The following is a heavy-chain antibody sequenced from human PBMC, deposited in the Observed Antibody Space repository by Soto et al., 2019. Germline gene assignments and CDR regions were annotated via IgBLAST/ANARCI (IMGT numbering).Heavy chain of an antibody. J-gene: IGHJ4*02. CDR3: AKEVSLGSTVDLGY. V-gene: IGHV3-23*01. CDR2: ISGSGGST. D-gene: IGHD7-27*01. CDR1: GFTFSIFA. Sequence: GGSLRLSCVASGFTFSIFAMSWVRQSPGKGLEWVSTISGSGGSTYYADAVKGRFTISRDNSMGTLYLQMKSLRVEDTAIYYCAKEVSLGSTVDLGYWGQGALVTVSS.